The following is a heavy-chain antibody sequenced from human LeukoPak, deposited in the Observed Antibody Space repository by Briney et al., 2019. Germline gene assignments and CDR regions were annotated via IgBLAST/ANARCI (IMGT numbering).Heavy chain of an antibody. D-gene: IGHD4/OR15-4a*01. V-gene: IGHV4-39*07. CDR2: IYYSGST. Sequence: PSETLSLTCTVSGGSISSSSYYWGWIRQPPGKGLEWIGSIYYSGSTYYNPSLKSRVTISVDTSKNQFSLKLSSVTAADTAVYYCARDPDYPPYNWFDPWGQGTLVTVSS. CDR3: ARDPDYPPYNWFDP. CDR1: GGSISSSSYY. J-gene: IGHJ5*02.